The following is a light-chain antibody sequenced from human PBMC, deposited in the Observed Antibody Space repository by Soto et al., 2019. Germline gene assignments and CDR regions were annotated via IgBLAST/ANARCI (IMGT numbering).Light chain of an antibody. Sequence: EIVLTQSPGSLSLSLGDSATLFCRASEGVASNYLAWYQQKPGRAPRLLIYTAATRATDIPDGFSGSGSGTDFTLTISRLEPEDVAVYYCQQYGSSPWAVGQGTKVDIK. CDR3: QQYGSSPWA. CDR2: TAA. CDR1: EGVASNY. J-gene: IGKJ1*01. V-gene: IGKV3-20*01.